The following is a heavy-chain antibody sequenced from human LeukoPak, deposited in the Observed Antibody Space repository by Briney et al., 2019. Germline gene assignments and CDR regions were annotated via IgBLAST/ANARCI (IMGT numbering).Heavy chain of an antibody. Sequence: PGGSLRLSCEASQFTFSRFAMSWIRQAPGTGLEWVTTLSSSGTATSYADSVKGRFTTSRDNSKDTLYLQMDNLGADDTAVYYCAKHLGSHSFLFFYMDVWGTGTSVIVSS. CDR2: LSSSGTAT. D-gene: IGHD2-21*01. V-gene: IGHV3-23*01. CDR3: AKHLGSHSFLFFYMDV. CDR1: QFTFSRFA. J-gene: IGHJ6*03.